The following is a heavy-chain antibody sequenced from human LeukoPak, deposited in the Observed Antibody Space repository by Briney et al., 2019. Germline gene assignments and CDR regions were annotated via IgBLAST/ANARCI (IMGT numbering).Heavy chain of an antibody. V-gene: IGHV4-59*01. Sequence: SETLSLTCTVSGGSISSYYWSWIRQPPGKGLEWIGYIYYSGSTNYNPSLKSRVTISVDTSKNQFSLKLSSVTAADTAVYYCARVKQWLVQDYFDYWGQGTLVTVSS. D-gene: IGHD6-19*01. CDR2: IYYSGST. CDR3: ARVKQWLVQDYFDY. J-gene: IGHJ4*02. CDR1: GGSISSYY.